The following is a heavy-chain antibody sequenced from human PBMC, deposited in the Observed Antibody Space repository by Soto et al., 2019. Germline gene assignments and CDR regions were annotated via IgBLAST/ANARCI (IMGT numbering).Heavy chain of an antibody. J-gene: IGHJ4*02. D-gene: IGHD5-12*01. V-gene: IGHV1-69*06. CDR2: IIPIFGTA. CDR3: ARDRVSDYDMGY. Sequence: SVKVSCKASGGTFSSSAISWVRQAPGQGLEWMGGIIPIFGTANYAQKFQGRVTITADKSTSTAYMELSSLRSEDTAVYYCARDRVSDYDMGYWGQGTLVTVSS. CDR1: GGTFSSSA.